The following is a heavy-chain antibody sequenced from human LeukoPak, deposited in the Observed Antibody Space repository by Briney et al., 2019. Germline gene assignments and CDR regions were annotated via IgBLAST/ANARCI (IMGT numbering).Heavy chain of an antibody. CDR2: VSSDGGIK. D-gene: IGHD3-10*01. CDR1: GFTFTNYV. J-gene: IGHJ6*02. V-gene: IGHV3-30-3*01. CDR3: ARDLYSYGSGSYGV. Sequence: GGSLRLSCVVSGFTFTNYVVHWVRQAPGKGLEWVTLVSSDGGIKYYADSVKGRFSVSRDISKNTLYLQMNSLRGEDTAVYYCARDLYSYGSGSYGVWGQGTTVTVSS.